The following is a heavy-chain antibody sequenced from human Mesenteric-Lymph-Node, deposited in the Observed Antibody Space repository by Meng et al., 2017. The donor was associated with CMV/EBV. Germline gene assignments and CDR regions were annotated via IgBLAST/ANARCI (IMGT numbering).Heavy chain of an antibody. CDR1: GGSFSVYY. V-gene: IGHV4-34*01. CDR3: ARHFMYYYGWVGY. CDR2: INYSGST. D-gene: IGHD3-10*01. Sequence: SETLSLTCAVYGGSFSVYYWNWVRQPPGKGLEWIGEINYSGSTDYNPSLKSRVTISVDASKNQFSLKLSSVTAADTAVYYCARHFMYYYGWVGYWGQGTLVTVSS. J-gene: IGHJ4*02.